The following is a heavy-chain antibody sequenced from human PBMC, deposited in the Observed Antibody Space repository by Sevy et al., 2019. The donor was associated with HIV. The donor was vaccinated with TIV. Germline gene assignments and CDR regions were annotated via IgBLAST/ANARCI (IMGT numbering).Heavy chain of an antibody. Sequence: GGSLRLSCATSGFTFYNYAMSWFRQAPGKGLEWIGFIRTTVNGGTAEYAASVEGRFTISRYDSRSIGYLQMNNLKTEDTAVYYCTRDERDLDAFDIWGQGTMVTVSS. V-gene: IGHV3-49*03. CDR3: TRDERDLDAFDI. J-gene: IGHJ3*02. CDR1: GFTFYNYA. CDR2: IRTTVNGGTA.